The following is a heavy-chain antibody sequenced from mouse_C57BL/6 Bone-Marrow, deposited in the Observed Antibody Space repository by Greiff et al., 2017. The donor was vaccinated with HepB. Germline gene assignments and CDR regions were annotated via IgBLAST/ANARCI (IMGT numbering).Heavy chain of an antibody. CDR2: IDPETGGT. D-gene: IGHD2-10*02. V-gene: IGHV1-15*01. CDR1: GYTFTDYE. Sequence: QVQLQQSGAELVRPGASVTLSCKASGYTFTDYEMHWVKQTPVHGLEWIGAIDPETGGTAYNQKFKGKAILTADKSSSTAYMEFRSLTPEDSAVYYCTRRSIYAMDYWGQGTSVTVSS. CDR3: TRRSIYAMDY. J-gene: IGHJ4*01.